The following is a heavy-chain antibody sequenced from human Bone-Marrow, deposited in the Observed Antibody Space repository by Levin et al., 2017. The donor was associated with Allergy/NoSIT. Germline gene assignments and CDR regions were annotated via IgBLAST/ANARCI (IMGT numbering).Heavy chain of an antibody. CDR1: GFSLSTSGMC. J-gene: IGHJ4*02. CDR2: IDWDDDK. CDR3: ARISSGWYSGNASHFDY. V-gene: IGHV2-70*01. Sequence: QTLSLTCTFSGFSLSTSGMCVSWIRQPPGKALEWLALIDWDDDKYYSTSLKTRLTISKDTSKNQVVLTMTNMDPVDTATYYCARISSGWYSGNASHFDYWGQGTLVTVSS. D-gene: IGHD6-19*01.